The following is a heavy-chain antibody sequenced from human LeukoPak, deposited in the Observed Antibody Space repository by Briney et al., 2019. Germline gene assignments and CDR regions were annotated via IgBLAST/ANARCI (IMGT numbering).Heavy chain of an antibody. CDR3: ARAPYDYVWGSPGWFDP. CDR1: GGSISSYY. Sequence: SETLSLTCTVSGGSISSYYWSWIRQPPGKGLEWIGYIYYSGSTNYNPSLKSRVTISVDTSKNQFSLKLSSVTAADTAVYYCARAPYDYVWGSPGWFDPWGQGTLVTVSS. D-gene: IGHD3-16*01. J-gene: IGHJ5*02. CDR2: IYYSGST. V-gene: IGHV4-59*01.